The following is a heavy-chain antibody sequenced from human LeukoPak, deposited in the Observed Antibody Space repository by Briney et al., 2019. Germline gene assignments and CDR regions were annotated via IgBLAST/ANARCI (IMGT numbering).Heavy chain of an antibody. D-gene: IGHD4-23*01. CDR3: AKDTTVVTPRALDY. Sequence: GGSLRLSCAASGFTFSNFTMSWVRQAPGKGLECVSAISGSGGTTYYADSVKGRFTISRDNSKTTLYLQMNSLRAEDTAVYYCAKDTTVVTPRALDYWGQGSLVTVSS. J-gene: IGHJ4*02. CDR1: GFTFSNFT. V-gene: IGHV3-23*01. CDR2: ISGSGGTT.